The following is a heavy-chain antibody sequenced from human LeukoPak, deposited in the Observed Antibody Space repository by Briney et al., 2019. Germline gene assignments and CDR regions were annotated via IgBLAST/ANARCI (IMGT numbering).Heavy chain of an antibody. CDR3: AKGTSSGWYYFDY. D-gene: IGHD6-19*01. J-gene: IGHJ4*02. V-gene: IGHV4-38-2*01. CDR2: IYHSGTT. Sequence: PSETLSLTCAVSGYSISSGYYWGWIRPPPGKGLEWIGSIYHSGTTYYNPSLKSQVTISVDTSKNQFSLKLSSVTAADTAVYYCAKGTSSGWYYFDYWGQGTLVTVSS. CDR1: GYSISSGYY.